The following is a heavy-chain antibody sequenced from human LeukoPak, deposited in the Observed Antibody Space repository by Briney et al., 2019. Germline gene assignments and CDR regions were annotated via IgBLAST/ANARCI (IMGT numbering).Heavy chain of an antibody. CDR3: ARLTALAGPRGAFDI. J-gene: IGHJ3*02. D-gene: IGHD6-19*01. V-gene: IGHV4-39*01. CDR2: IYYNGNT. CDR1: GGPIGGHTFY. Sequence: NPSETLSLTCNVSGGPIGGHTFYWDWIRQPPGKGLEWIATIYYNGNTSYNPSLRSRVAISIDMSKSQFSLPLSSVTAPDTAVYYCARLTALAGPRGAFDIWGPGTLVAVSS.